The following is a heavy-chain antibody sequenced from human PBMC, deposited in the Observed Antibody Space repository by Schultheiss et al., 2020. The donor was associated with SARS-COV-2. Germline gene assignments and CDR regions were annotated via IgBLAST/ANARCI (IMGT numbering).Heavy chain of an antibody. D-gene: IGHD3-10*01. V-gene: IGHV4-4*07. J-gene: IGHJ4*02. CDR3: AREEVRGVITRFDY. CDR1: GGSISSYY. Sequence: SETLSLTFTVSGGSISSYYWSWIRQPAGKGLEWIGRIYTSGSTNYNPSLKSRVTMSVDTSKNQFSLKLSSVTAADTAVYYCAREEVRGVITRFDYWGQGTLVTVSS. CDR2: IYTSGST.